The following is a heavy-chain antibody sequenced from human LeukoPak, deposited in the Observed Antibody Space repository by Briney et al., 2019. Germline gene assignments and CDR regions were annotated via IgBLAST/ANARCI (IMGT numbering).Heavy chain of an antibody. Sequence: ASVKVSCKASGYTFNSYGISWVRQAPGQGLEWTGWISAYNGHTNYAQKFQGRVTMTTDTSTSTAYMDLRSLRSDDTAVYYCARFLPQKWELPGSWFDPWGQGTLVTVSS. CDR2: ISAYNGHT. V-gene: IGHV1-18*01. CDR1: GYTFNSYG. D-gene: IGHD1-26*01. J-gene: IGHJ5*02. CDR3: ARFLPQKWELPGSWFDP.